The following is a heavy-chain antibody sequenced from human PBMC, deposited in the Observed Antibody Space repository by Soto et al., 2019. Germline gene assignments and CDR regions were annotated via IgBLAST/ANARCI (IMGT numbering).Heavy chain of an antibody. Sequence: EVQLVESGGGLVKPGGSLRLSCTASEFTFSNYYMNWVRQAPGKGLEWVSSIGSTGGFKDYAVSVNGRFTISRDNAKNSLYLQMNSLSVEDTAVYFCAGTYGSADSWGQGTLVTVSS. V-gene: IGHV3-21*01. CDR3: AGTYGSADS. CDR2: IGSTGGFK. CDR1: EFTFSNYY. J-gene: IGHJ5*01. D-gene: IGHD3-10*01.